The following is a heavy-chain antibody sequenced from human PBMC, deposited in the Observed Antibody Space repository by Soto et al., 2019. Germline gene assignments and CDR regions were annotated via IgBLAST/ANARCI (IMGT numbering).Heavy chain of an antibody. CDR1: GGTFYTYT. CDR2: ITPIYPTT. Sequence: QVQLVQSGAEVRKPGSSVQVSCKASGGTFYTYTFSWVRQAPGQGLEWMGSITPIYPTTNYAEKFQGRLTVTADGSTNTAYMELTSLTSEDTAVYYWARIPRYSFPTSDDLDSWGQGTLVTVSS. CDR3: ARIPRYSFPTSDDLDS. J-gene: IGHJ4*02. V-gene: IGHV1-69*15. D-gene: IGHD5-18*01.